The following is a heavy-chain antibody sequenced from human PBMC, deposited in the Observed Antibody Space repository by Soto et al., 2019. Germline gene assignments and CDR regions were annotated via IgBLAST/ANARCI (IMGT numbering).Heavy chain of an antibody. Sequence: GESLKISCNGSGYSFTSYWISWVRQMPGKGLEWMGRIDPSDSYTNYSPSFQGHVTISADKSISTAYLQWSSLKASDTAMYYCASGEIAAVNQYYGMDVWGQGTKVTVSS. V-gene: IGHV5-10-1*01. CDR3: ASGEIAAVNQYYGMDV. D-gene: IGHD6-13*01. CDR2: IDPSDSYT. CDR1: GYSFTSYW. J-gene: IGHJ6*02.